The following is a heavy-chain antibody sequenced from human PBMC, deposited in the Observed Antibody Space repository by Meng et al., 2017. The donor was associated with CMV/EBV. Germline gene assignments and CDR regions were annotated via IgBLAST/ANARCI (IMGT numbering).Heavy chain of an antibody. CDR2: IIPILGIA. CDR1: GGTFSSYA. J-gene: IGHJ5*02. CDR3: ARDRRGVQLERRGWFDP. D-gene: IGHD1-1*01. V-gene: IGHV1-69*10. Sequence: SVKVSCKASGGTFSSYAISWVRQAPGQGLEWMGGIIPILGIANYAQKFQGRVTITADKSTSTAYMELSSLRSEDTAVYYCARDRRGVQLERRGWFDPWGQGTLVSVSS.